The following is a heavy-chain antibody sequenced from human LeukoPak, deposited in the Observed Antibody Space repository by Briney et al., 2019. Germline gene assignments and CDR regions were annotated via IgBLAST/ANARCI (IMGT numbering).Heavy chain of an antibody. J-gene: IGHJ4*02. Sequence: GGSLRLSCAASGFTFSSYAMSWVRQAPGKGLEWVSAITDSGDSTYYADSVKGRFTISRDNSMSTLYLQMNSLRAEDTAVYYCEKELRSQYFDYWGQGTLVTVSS. CDR1: GFTFSSYA. D-gene: IGHD4-17*01. CDR3: EKELRSQYFDY. CDR2: ITDSGDST. V-gene: IGHV3-23*01.